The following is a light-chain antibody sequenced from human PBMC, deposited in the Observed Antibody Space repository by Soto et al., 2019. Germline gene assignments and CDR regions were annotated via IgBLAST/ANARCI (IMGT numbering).Light chain of an antibody. CDR1: QTVSSN. CDR2: GAS. CDR3: XXYHNWPPYT. V-gene: IGKV3-15*01. Sequence: EIVMTQSPATLSVSPGERATLSCRASQTVSSNLGWYQQKPGQAPRLLIYGASTRATGIPARFSGSGSGTDXXXTXXXXQSEXSAVXXXXXYHNWPPYTFGQGTKLEIK. J-gene: IGKJ2*01.